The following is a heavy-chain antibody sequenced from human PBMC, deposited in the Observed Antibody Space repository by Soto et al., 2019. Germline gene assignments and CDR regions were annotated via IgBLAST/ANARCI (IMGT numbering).Heavy chain of an antibody. J-gene: IGHJ6*02. Sequence: QVQLVQSGAEVKKPGSSVKVSCKSSGGTFSSYAISWVRQAPGQGLEWMGGIIPIFGTANYAQKFQGRVTITADESTSTAYMELSSLRSEDTAVYYCEREGRYYDSSGPLIMDVWGQGTTVTVSS. CDR1: GGTFSSYA. V-gene: IGHV1-69*01. CDR2: IIPIFGTA. D-gene: IGHD3-22*01. CDR3: EREGRYYDSSGPLIMDV.